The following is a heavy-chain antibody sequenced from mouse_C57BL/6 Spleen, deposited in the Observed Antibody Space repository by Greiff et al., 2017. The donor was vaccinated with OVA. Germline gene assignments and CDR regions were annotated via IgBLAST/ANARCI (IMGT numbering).Heavy chain of an antibody. Sequence: VQLQESGAELVRPGASVKLSCKASGYTFTDYYINWVKQRPGQGLEWIARIYPGSGNTYYNEKFKGKATLTAEKSSSTAYMQLSSLTSEDSAVYFCARQDYYGSSPLDYWGQGTTLTVSS. D-gene: IGHD1-1*01. CDR2: IYPGSGNT. V-gene: IGHV1-76*01. CDR3: ARQDYYGSSPLDY. J-gene: IGHJ2*01. CDR1: GYTFTDYY.